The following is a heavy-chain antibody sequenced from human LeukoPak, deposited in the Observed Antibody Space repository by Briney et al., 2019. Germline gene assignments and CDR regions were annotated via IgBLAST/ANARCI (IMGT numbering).Heavy chain of an antibody. Sequence: GGSLRLSCAASGFTFSSYSMNWVRQAPGKGLEWVSYISSSSSTIYYEDSVKGRFTISRDNAKNSLYLQMNSLRAEDTAVYYCARAGEVPAAIRDAFDIWGQGTMVTVSS. J-gene: IGHJ3*02. D-gene: IGHD2-2*01. CDR3: ARAGEVPAAIRDAFDI. V-gene: IGHV3-48*01. CDR2: ISSSSSTI. CDR1: GFTFSSYS.